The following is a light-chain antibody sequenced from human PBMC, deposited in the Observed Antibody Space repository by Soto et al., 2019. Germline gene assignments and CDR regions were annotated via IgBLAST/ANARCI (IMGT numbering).Light chain of an antibody. CDR2: LEGSGSY. Sequence: QSVLTQSSSASASLGSSVKLTCTLSSGHRSYIIAWHQQQPGKAPRYLMKLEGSGSYNKGSGVPDRFSGSSSGADRYLTMSNLQPEDEADYYCETWDSNIRVFGGGTKVTVL. V-gene: IGLV4-60*03. CDR1: SGHRSYI. CDR3: ETWDSNIRV. J-gene: IGLJ2*01.